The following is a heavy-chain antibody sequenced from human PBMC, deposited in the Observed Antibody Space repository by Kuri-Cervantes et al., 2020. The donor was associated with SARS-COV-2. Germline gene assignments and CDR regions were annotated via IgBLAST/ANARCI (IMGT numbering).Heavy chain of an antibody. CDR3: AREAEYCSSTSGYKRQYYFDY. D-gene: IGHD2-2*02. CDR1: GYTFTSYD. J-gene: IGHJ4*02. V-gene: IGHV1-8*03. CDR2: MNPNSGNT. Sequence: ASVKVSCKASGYTFTSYDINWVRQATGQGLEWMGWMNPNSGNTGYAQKFQGRVTITRNTSISTAYMELSSLRSEDTAVYYCAREAEYCSSTSGYKRQYYFDYWGQGTLVTVSS.